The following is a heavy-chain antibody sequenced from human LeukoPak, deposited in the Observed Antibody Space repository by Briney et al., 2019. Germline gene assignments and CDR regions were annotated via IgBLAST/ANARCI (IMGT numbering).Heavy chain of an antibody. J-gene: IGHJ4*02. D-gene: IGHD3-22*01. CDR3: ARQFSTYYYDSSGYLFDY. V-gene: IGHV5-51*01. CDR1: GYSFTSYW. CDR2: IYPGDSDT. Sequence: GESLKISCKGSGYSFTSYWIGWVRQMPGKGLEWMGIIYPGDSDTRYSPSFQGQVTISADKSISTAYLQRSSLKASDTAMYYCARQFSTYYYDSSGYLFDYWGQGTLVTVSS.